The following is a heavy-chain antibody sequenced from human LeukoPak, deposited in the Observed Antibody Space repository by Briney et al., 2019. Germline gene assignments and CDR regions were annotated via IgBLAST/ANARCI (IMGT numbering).Heavy chain of an antibody. Sequence: KTSETLSLTCAVYGGSFSGYYWSWIRQPPGKGLEWIGEINHSGSTNYNPSLKSRVTISVDTSKNQFSLRLSSVTAADTAVYYCARLDSSGYYLRPGDEYWGQGTLVTVSS. CDR3: ARLDSSGYYLRPGDEY. D-gene: IGHD3-22*01. CDR1: GGSFSGYY. V-gene: IGHV4-34*01. CDR2: INHSGST. J-gene: IGHJ4*02.